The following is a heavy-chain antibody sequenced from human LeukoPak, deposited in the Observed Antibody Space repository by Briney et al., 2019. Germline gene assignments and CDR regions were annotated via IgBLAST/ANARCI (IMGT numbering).Heavy chain of an antibody. CDR1: GFAFSSYA. V-gene: IGHV3-23*01. CDR2: ISGSGGST. CDR3: AREGASSSFGY. Sequence: GGSLRLSCAASGFAFSSYAMGWVRQAPGKGLEWVSAISGSGGSTYYADSVKGRFTISRDNSKNTLYLQMNSLRAEDTAVYYCAREGASSSFGYWGQGTLVTVSS. D-gene: IGHD6-13*01. J-gene: IGHJ4*02.